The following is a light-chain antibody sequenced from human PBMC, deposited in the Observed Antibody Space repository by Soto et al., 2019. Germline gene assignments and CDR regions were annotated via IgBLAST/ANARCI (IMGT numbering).Light chain of an antibody. CDR3: QQYKT. CDR2: AAS. J-gene: IGKJ1*01. CDR1: LFIANH. Sequence: IVVSQSPATLSVSPGERVTFSCKASLFIANHLAWYQHKPGQSPRLLIHAASTGAPGVPARFSGSWSGAEFTLTIDSLQSDDSAIYYCQQYKTFGQGTKVDIK. V-gene: IGKV3-15*01.